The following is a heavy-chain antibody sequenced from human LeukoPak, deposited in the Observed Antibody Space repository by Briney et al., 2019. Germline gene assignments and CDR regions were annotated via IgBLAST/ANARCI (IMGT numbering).Heavy chain of an antibody. J-gene: IGHJ4*02. CDR3: ARERAYYYDSSGYSPPGY. Sequence: PGGSLRLSCAASGFTFSSYGMHWVRQAPGKGLEWVAVIWYDGSNKYYADSVKGRFTISRDNSKNTLYLQMNSLRAEDTAVYYCARERAYYYDSSGYSPPGYWGQGTLVTVSS. D-gene: IGHD3-22*01. CDR1: GFTFSSYG. V-gene: IGHV3-33*01. CDR2: IWYDGSNK.